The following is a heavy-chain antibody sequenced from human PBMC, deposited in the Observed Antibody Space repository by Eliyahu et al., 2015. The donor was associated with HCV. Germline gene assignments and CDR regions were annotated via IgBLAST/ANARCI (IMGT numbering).Heavy chain of an antibody. V-gene: IGHV4-39*01. CDR1: GGSISSSSYY. CDR3: ARREYDSSGNYPYFAL. CDR2: FYYSGST. J-gene: IGHJ4*02. Sequence: QLQLQESGPGLVKPSETLSLTCTVSGGSISSSSYYWGWIRQPPGKGLEWIGSFYYSGSTYYNPSLMSRVTISLGTSKNQFSLKLRSVTAADTALYYCARREYDSSGNYPYFALWGQGTLVTVSS. D-gene: IGHD3-22*01.